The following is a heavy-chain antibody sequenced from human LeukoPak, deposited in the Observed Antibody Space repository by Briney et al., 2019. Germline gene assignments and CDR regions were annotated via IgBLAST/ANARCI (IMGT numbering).Heavy chain of an antibody. CDR2: IYYSGST. J-gene: IGHJ4*02. CDR1: GGSISSYY. D-gene: IGHD5-18*01. Sequence: SETLSLTCTVSGGSISSYYRSWIRQPPGKGLEWIGYIYYSGSTNYNPSLKSRVTISVDTSKNQFSLKLSSVTAADTAVYYCARTSGYSYGLGILGDFDYWGQGTLVTVSS. V-gene: IGHV4-59*01. CDR3: ARTSGYSYGLGILGDFDY.